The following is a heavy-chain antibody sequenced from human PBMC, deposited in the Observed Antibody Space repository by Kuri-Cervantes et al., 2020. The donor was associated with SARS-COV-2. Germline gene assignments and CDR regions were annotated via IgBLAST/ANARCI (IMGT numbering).Heavy chain of an antibody. CDR2: IIPIFGTA. CDR1: GGTFSSYA. V-gene: IGHV1-69*05. D-gene: IGHD5-24*01. CDR3: ARDARRDEGYYFDY. Sequence: SVKVSCKASGGTFSSYAISWVRQAPGQGLEWMGGIIPIFGTANYAQKFQGRVTITTVESTSTAYMELSSLRSEDTAVYYCARDARRDEGYYFDYWGQGTLVTVSS. J-gene: IGHJ4*02.